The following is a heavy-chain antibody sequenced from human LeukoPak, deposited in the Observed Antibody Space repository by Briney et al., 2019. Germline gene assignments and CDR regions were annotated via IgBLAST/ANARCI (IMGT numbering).Heavy chain of an antibody. D-gene: IGHD1-20*01. CDR2: IKQDGSGE. V-gene: IGHV3-7*01. CDR3: ARDHYNWTPDQGYKVFDY. CDR1: GFTFSHDW. J-gene: IGHJ4*02. Sequence: GGSLRLSCAASGFTFSHDWMSWVRQAPGKGLEWVASIKQDGSGEHYVDSVKDRFTISRDNAKNSLYLQMDSLRAEDTAVYYCARDHYNWTPDQGYKVFDYWGQGSLVTVSS.